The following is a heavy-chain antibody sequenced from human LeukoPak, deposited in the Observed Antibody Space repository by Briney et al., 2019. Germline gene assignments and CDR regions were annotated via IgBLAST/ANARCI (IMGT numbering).Heavy chain of an antibody. CDR3: VKLFRPDY. V-gene: IGHV3-30*18. CDR1: GFIFSNFA. J-gene: IGHJ4*02. CDR2: ISYDGSNK. D-gene: IGHD3-10*01. Sequence: GGSLRLSCAASGFIFSNFAMHWVRQAPGKGLEWVALISYDGSNKYYAGSVERRFTISRDNSKNTLYLQMNSLRAEDTAVYYCVKLFRPDYWGQGTLVTVSS.